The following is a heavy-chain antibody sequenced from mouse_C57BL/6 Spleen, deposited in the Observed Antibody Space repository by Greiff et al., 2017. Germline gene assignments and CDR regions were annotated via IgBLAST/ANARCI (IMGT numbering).Heavy chain of an antibody. CDR1: GYAFSSYW. CDR3: SSYYGNYLFAY. Sequence: QVQLQQSGAELVKPGASVKISCKASGYAFSSYWMNWVKQRPGKGLEWIGQIYPGDGDTNYNGKFKGKATLTADKSSRTAYMQLSSLTSEDSAVCFCSSYYGNYLFAYWGQGTLVTVSA. J-gene: IGHJ3*01. V-gene: IGHV1-80*01. CDR2: IYPGDGDT. D-gene: IGHD2-1*01.